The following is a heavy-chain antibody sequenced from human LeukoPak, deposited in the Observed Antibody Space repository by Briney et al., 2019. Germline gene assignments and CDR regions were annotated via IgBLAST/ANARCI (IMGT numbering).Heavy chain of an antibody. CDR2: IYYSGNT. CDR3: ASALFVPNSYYFGTDV. CDR1: GGSISSGTYY. D-gene: IGHD2-8*01. J-gene: IGHJ6*04. V-gene: IGHV4-30-4*01. Sequence: ASETLSLTCTVSGGSISSGTYYWSWIRQPPGRGLEWIAYIYYSGNTYSNPSLKSRLTVSVDTSKNQFSLNLNSVTAADTAVYYCASALFVPNSYYFGTDVWGKGTTVTVSS.